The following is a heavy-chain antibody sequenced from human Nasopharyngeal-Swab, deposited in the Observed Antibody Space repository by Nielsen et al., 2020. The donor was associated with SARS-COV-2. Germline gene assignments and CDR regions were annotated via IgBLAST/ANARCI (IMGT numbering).Heavy chain of an antibody. CDR2: ISSSGSTI. CDR3: EREERIPMIVVVITKAFDI. J-gene: IGHJ3*02. D-gene: IGHD3-22*01. Sequence: GESLKISCAASGFPFRSYEMNWVRQAPGKGLEWVSYISSSGSTIFYADSVKGRFTISRDNAKNSLYLQLNSLRAEDTAVYYCEREERIPMIVVVITKAFDIWGQGTMVTVSS. CDR1: GFPFRSYE. V-gene: IGHV3-48*03.